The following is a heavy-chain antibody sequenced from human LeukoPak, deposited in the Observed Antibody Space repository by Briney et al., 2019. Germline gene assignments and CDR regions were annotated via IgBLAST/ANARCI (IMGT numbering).Heavy chain of an antibody. CDR1: GFTVSSNY. CDR3: ARSYYDSSGYYPGSFDY. D-gene: IGHD3-22*01. J-gene: IGHJ4*02. V-gene: IGHV3-66*02. Sequence: LGGSLRLSCAASGFTVSSNYMSWVRQAPGKGLEWVSVIYSGGSTYYADSAKGRFTISRDNSKNTLYLQMNSLRAEDTAVYYCARSYYDSSGYYPGSFDYWGQGTLVTVSS. CDR2: IYSGGST.